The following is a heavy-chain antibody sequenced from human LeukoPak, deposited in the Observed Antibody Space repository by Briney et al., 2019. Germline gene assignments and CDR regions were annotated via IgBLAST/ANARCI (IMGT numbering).Heavy chain of an antibody. CDR3: ARVATGDWYFGL. D-gene: IGHD1-1*01. V-gene: IGHV3-48*04. Sequence: GGSLRLSCAASGFTFSSYWMNWVRQAPGKGLEWVSYISSSSSTIYYADSVKGRFTISRDNAKNSLYLQMNSLRAEDTAVYYCARVATGDWYFGLWGRGTLVTVSS. CDR1: GFTFSSYW. J-gene: IGHJ2*01. CDR2: ISSSSSTI.